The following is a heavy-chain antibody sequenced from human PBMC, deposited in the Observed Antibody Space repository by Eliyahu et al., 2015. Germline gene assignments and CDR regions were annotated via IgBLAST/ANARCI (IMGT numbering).Heavy chain of an antibody. V-gene: IGHV3-48*02. CDR2: ISSSSSTI. J-gene: IGHJ4*02. CDR3: ARGLFDALGFRGADY. Sequence: VQLVESGGGLVQPGGSLRLSCAASGFTFSSYSMNWVRQAPGKGLEWVSYISSSSSTIYYADSVKGRFTISRDNAKKSGSLQMNSLRDEDTAVYYCARGLFDALGFRGADYWGQGTLVTVSS. D-gene: IGHD3-10*01. CDR1: GFTFSSYS.